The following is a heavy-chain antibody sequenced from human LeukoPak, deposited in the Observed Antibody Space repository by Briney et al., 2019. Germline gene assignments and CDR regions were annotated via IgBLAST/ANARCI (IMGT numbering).Heavy chain of an antibody. CDR1: GFTFSSSA. D-gene: IGHD3-22*01. V-gene: IGHV3-23*01. J-gene: IGHJ4*02. Sequence: PGGSLRLSCAASGFTFSSSAMSWVRQAPGKGLEWVSGIGGSGAGTYYAVSVKGRFTISRDNSKNTLYLQMNSLRAEDTAVYYCATTLHSGYYDLYWGQGTLATVSS. CDR3: ATTLHSGYYDLY. CDR2: IGGSGAGT.